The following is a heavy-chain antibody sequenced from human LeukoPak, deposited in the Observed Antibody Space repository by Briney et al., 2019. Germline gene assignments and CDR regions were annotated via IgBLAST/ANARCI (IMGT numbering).Heavy chain of an antibody. CDR2: ISGSGGST. CDR1: GFTFSSYA. D-gene: IGHD2-8*01. V-gene: IGHV3-23*01. CDR3: AKIRDCTNGVCPEWFDP. J-gene: IGHJ5*02. Sequence: PGGSLRLSCAASGFTFSSYAMSWVRQAPGKGLEWVSAISGSGGSTYYADSVKGRFTISRDNSKNTLYLQMNSLRAEDTAVYYCAKIRDCTNGVCPEWFDPWGQGTLVTVSS.